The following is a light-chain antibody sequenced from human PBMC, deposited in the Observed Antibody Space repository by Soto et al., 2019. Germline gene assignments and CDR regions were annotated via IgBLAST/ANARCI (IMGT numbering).Light chain of an antibody. CDR1: QSVSSSS. CDR3: QHYGSSPRT. CDR2: GAS. J-gene: IGKJ1*01. V-gene: IGKV3-20*01. Sequence: EIVLTQSPGTLSLSPGERATLSCRASQSVSSSSLAWYQQTPGQAPRLLIYGASSRATGTPDRFSGSGSGTEFTLTISRLEPEDFAVYFCQHYGSSPRTFGQGTKVDIK.